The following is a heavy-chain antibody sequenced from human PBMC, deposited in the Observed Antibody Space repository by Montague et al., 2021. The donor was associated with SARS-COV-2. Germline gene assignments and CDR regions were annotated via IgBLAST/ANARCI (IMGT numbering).Heavy chain of an antibody. V-gene: IGHV4-31*03. D-gene: IGHD2-15*01. J-gene: IGHJ4*02. CDR3: ARLTAGYCSGSSCYWGTGFDY. Sequence: TLSLTCTVSGGSISSGGYYWSWIRQHPGKGLEWIGYIYYSGSTYYNPSLKSRVTISVDTSKNQFSLKLSFVTAADTAVYYCARLTAGYCSGSSCYWGTGFDYWGQGTLVTVSS. CDR1: GGSISSGGYY. CDR2: IYYSGST.